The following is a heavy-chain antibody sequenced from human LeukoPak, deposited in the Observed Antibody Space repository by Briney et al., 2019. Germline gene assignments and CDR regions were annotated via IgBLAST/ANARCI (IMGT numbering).Heavy chain of an antibody. CDR1: GGSISSYY. D-gene: IGHD6-13*01. CDR2: IYYSGST. Sequence: ASETLSLTCTVSGGSISSYYWSWIRQPPGKGLELIGYIYYSGSTNYNPSLKSRVTISVDTSKNQFSLKLSSVTAADTAVYYCARTTEAHSWRTRYYDYYMDVWGKGTTVTVSS. J-gene: IGHJ6*03. V-gene: IGHV4-59*01. CDR3: ARTTEAHSWRTRYYDYYMDV.